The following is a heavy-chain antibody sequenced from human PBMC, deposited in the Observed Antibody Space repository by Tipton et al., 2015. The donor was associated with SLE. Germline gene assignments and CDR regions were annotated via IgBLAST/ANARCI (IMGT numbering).Heavy chain of an antibody. CDR3: ARVRKITIFGVPKGDYFDY. D-gene: IGHD3-3*01. V-gene: IGHV3-48*03. Sequence: SLRLSCAASGFTFSSYEMNWVRQAPGKGLEWVSYISSSGSTIYYADSVKGRFTISRDNAKNSLYLQMNSLRAEDTAVYYCARVRKITIFGVPKGDYFDYWGQGTLVTVSS. CDR2: ISSSGSTI. CDR1: GFTFSSYE. J-gene: IGHJ4*02.